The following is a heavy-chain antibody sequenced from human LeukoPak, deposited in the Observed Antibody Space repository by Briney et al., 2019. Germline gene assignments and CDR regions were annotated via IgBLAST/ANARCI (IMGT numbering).Heavy chain of an antibody. Sequence: GGSLTLSCAASGFTISSYAMSWLRHAPGKGLGWVSAISGSGSSTYYADSVKGRLKISRDNSKNTLYLQMKSLRVEDTAVYYCARERFRNDYEAWGQGILVTVSS. V-gene: IGHV3-23*01. CDR3: ARERFRNDYEA. CDR2: ISGSGSST. D-gene: IGHD1-1*01. CDR1: GFTISSYA. J-gene: IGHJ5*02.